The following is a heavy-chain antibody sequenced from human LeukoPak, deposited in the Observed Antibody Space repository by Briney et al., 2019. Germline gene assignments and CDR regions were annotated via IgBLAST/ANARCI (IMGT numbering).Heavy chain of an antibody. V-gene: IGHV3-23*01. CDR2: FNGRGGYT. D-gene: IGHD2-15*01. CDR1: GFTFNSYV. J-gene: IGHJ4*02. CDR3: AKDHTSGYFDY. Sequence: GGSLRLSCEVSGFTFNSYVMSWVRRAPGKGLEWVSSFNGRGGYTFYADSVKGRFTISRDNSKNTLYLQMNSLRAEDTAVYYCAKDHTSGYFDYWGQGTLVTVSS.